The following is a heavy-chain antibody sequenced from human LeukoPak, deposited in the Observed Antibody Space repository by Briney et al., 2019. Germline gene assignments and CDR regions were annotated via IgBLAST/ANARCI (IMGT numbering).Heavy chain of an antibody. V-gene: IGHV3-21*01. CDR1: GFTFSSYS. CDR3: ARRDGYTNAFDY. Sequence: GGSLRLSCAASGFTFSSYSMNWVRQAPGKGLEWVSSISSSSSYIYYADSVKGRFTISRDNAKNSLYLQMNSLRAEDTAVYYCARRDGYTNAFDYWGQGTLVTVSS. CDR2: ISSSSSYI. J-gene: IGHJ4*02. D-gene: IGHD5-24*01.